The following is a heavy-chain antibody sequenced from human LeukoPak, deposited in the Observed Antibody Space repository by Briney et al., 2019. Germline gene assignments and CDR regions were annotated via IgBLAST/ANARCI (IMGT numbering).Heavy chain of an antibody. V-gene: IGHV3-30-3*01. D-gene: IGHD6-13*01. CDR3: ARDAAAADYFDY. CDR1: GFTFSSYA. Sequence: PGRSLRLSCAAPGFTFSSYAMHWVRQAPGKGLEWVAVISYDGSNKYYADSVKGRFTISRDNSKNTLYLQMNSLRAEDTAVYYCARDAAAADYFDYWGQGTLVTVSS. CDR2: ISYDGSNK. J-gene: IGHJ4*02.